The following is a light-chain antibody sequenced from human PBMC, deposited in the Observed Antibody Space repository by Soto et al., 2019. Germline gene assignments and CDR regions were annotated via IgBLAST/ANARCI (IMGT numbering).Light chain of an antibody. V-gene: IGKV3-20*01. Sequence: EIVLTQSPGTLSLSPGERSTVSCRASQSVSNNYLAWYQQKPGQAPRLLIYGASNGATGIPDRFSGSGSGTDFTLTISRLEPEDFAVYCCQQYGSSGTFGQGTKVDIK. CDR3: QQYGSSGT. CDR1: QSVSNNY. CDR2: GAS. J-gene: IGKJ1*01.